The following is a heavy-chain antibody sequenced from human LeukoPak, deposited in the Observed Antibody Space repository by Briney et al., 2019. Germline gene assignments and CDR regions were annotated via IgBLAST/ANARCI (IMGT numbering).Heavy chain of an antibody. J-gene: IGHJ1*01. D-gene: IGHD5-24*01. CDR1: GFTFSNYA. V-gene: IGHV3-23*01. CDR2: ISGSGDRT. CDR3: AKDAVEMATQGYFHH. Sequence: RGSLRLSCAASGFTFSNYAMSWVRQAPGKGLECVSTISGSGDRTDYADSVKGRFTISRDNSKNILFLQMNSLRAEDTAIYYCAKDAVEMATQGYFHHWGQGTLVTVSS.